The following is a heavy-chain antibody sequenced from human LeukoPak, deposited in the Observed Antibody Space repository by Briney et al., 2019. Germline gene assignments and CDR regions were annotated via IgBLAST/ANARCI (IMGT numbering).Heavy chain of an antibody. D-gene: IGHD2-21*01. Sequence: PGRSLRLSCAASGFTFNDYAMYWVRQAPGKGLEWVTLISYGGYDKSYADSVRGRFTISRDNSRNTLYLQMDSLRSEDTAVYYCARDFFPIVDSTWYEIGYWGQGTLVTVSS. CDR1: GFTFNDYA. CDR2: ISYGGYDK. V-gene: IGHV3-30-3*01. CDR3: ARDFFPIVDSTWYEIGY. J-gene: IGHJ4*02.